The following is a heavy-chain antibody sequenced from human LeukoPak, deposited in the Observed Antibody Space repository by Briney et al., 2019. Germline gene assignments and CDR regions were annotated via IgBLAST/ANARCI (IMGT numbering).Heavy chain of an antibody. CDR2: ISSSGDMT. CDR1: GFTFSSYA. Sequence: GGTLRLSCAASGFTFSSYAMSWVRQAPGKGLEWVSGISSSGDMTYYADSVKGRVTISRDNSKNTLYLQMNRLSAEDTAEYYCAKDRGGISVTMVRGAFDYWGQGTLVTVSS. V-gene: IGHV3-23*01. J-gene: IGHJ4*02. D-gene: IGHD3-10*01. CDR3: AKDRGGISVTMVRGAFDY.